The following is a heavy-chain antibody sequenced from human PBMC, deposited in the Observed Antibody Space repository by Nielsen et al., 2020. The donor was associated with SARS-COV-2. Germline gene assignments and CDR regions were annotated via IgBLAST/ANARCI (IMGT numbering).Heavy chain of an antibody. CDR2: IYYSGST. J-gene: IGHJ6*02. D-gene: IGHD3-3*01. Sequence: SETLSLTYTVSGGSISSSSYYWGWIRQPPGKGLEWIGSIYYSGSTYYNPSLKSRVTISVDTSKNQFSLKLSSVTAADTAVYYCARQPFGVVIGVYYYYGMDVWGQGTTVTVSS. CDR3: ARQPFGVVIGVYYYYGMDV. V-gene: IGHV4-39*01. CDR1: GGSISSSSYY.